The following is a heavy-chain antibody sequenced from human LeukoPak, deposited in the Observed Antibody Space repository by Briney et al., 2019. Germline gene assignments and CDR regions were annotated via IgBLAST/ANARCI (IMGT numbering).Heavy chain of an antibody. J-gene: IGHJ5*02. D-gene: IGHD1-14*01. CDR3: ARVPGPNWFDP. CDR1: GYSISSGYY. Sequence: SETLSLTCSVSGYSISSGYYWGWIRQPPGKGLEWIGSIYHSGSTYYNPSLKSRVTMSVDTSKNQFSLKLSSVTAADTAVYYCARVPGPNWFDPWGQGTLVTVSS. V-gene: IGHV4-38-2*02. CDR2: IYHSGST.